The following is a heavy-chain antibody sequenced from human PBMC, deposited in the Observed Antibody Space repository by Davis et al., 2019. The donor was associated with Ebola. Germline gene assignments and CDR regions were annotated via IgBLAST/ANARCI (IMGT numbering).Heavy chain of an antibody. D-gene: IGHD5-18*01. V-gene: IGHV3-30*02. J-gene: IGHJ6*03. CDR2: IRYDGTNK. CDR3: ARDPRDTGMVTSYYYYYMDV. CDR1: RFTFSSYL. Sequence: GESLKISCAASRFTFSSYLMSWVRQAPGKGLEWVAFIRYDGTNKYYADSVKGRFTISRDNSKNTLYLQMNSLRAEDTAVYYCARDPRDTGMVTSYYYYYMDVWGKGTTVTVSS.